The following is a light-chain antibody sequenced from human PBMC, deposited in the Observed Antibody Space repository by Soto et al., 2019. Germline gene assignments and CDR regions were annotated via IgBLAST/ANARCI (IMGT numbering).Light chain of an antibody. CDR3: AAWDDSLNGRYV. J-gene: IGLJ1*01. V-gene: IGLV1-44*01. CDR2: SNN. Sequence: QSVLTQPPSASGTPGQRVTISCSGSSFNIGRNTVTWYLHLPGTAPKLLIYSNNQRPSGVPDRFSGSKSGTSASLAISGLQSEDEADYYCAAWDDSLNGRYVFGTGTKLTVL. CDR1: SFNIGRNT.